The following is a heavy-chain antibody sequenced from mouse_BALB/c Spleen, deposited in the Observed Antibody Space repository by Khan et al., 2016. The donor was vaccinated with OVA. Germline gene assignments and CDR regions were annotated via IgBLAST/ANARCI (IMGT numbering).Heavy chain of an antibody. Sequence: QVQLKQSGAELARPGASVKMSCKASGYTFTSYTMHWVKQRPGQGLEWIGYINPSSGYTNYNQKFKDKATLNADKSSITAYMQLSSLTSEDSAVYYCARIYYDYDGYYAMDYWGQGTSVTVSS. CDR1: GYTFTSYT. V-gene: IGHV1-4*01. CDR3: ARIYYDYDGYYAMDY. D-gene: IGHD2-4*01. J-gene: IGHJ4*01. CDR2: INPSSGYT.